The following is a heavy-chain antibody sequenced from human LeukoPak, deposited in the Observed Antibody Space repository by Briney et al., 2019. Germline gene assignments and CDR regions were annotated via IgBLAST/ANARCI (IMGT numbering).Heavy chain of an antibody. V-gene: IGHV1-46*01. CDR3: ATSTAVAGTGQYYYYYMDV. J-gene: IGHJ6*03. D-gene: IGHD6-19*01. CDR2: INPSGGST. Sequence: ASVKVSCKASGYTFTSYYMHWVRQAPGQGLEWMGIINPSGGSTSYAQKFQGRVTMTRDTSTSTVYMELSSLRSEDMAVYYCATSTAVAGTGQYYYYYMDVWGKGTTVTISS. CDR1: GYTFTSYY.